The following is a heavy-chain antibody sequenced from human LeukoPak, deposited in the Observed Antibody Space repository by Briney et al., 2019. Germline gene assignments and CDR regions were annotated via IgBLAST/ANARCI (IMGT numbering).Heavy chain of an antibody. Sequence: GGSLRLSCAASGFTFRSYAMSWVRQAPGKGLEWVSGISGSGGSTYYADSVKGRFTISRDNSKNTMFLQMNSLRAEDSALYYCCQRVTSNDFWGKGTLVTVSS. CDR3: CQRVTSNDF. D-gene: IGHD2-2*01. J-gene: IGHJ4*02. CDR2: ISGSGGST. CDR1: GFTFRSYA. V-gene: IGHV3-23*01.